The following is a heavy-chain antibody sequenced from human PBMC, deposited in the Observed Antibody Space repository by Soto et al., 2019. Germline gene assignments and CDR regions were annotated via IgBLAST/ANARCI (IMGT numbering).Heavy chain of an antibody. D-gene: IGHD4-17*01. J-gene: IGHJ3*02. CDR1: GGSVSSGSYY. CDR2: IYYSGST. V-gene: IGHV4-61*01. Sequence: QVQLQESGPGLVKPSETLSLTCTVSGGSVSSGSYYWSWIRQPPGKGLEWIGYIYYSGSTNYNPSLKSRVTISVDTSKNQFSLKLSSVTAADTTVYYCAKYGGNAFDIWGQGTMVTVSS. CDR3: AKYGGNAFDI.